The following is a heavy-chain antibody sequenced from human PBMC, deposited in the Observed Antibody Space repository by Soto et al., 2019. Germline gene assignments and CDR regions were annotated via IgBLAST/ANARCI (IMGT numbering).Heavy chain of an antibody. CDR2: IGTAGDT. CDR3: ARAHRRYYMDV. J-gene: IGHJ6*03. Sequence: GGSLRLSCAASGFTFSSYDMHWVRQATGKGLEWVSAIGTAGDTYYPGSVKGRFTISRENAKNSLYLQMNSLRAGDTAVYYCARAHRRYYMDVWGKGTTVTVSS. V-gene: IGHV3-13*01. CDR1: GFTFSSYD.